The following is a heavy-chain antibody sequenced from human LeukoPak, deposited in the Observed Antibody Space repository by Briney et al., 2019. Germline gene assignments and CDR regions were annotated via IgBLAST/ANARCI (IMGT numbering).Heavy chain of an antibody. CDR2: ISGSSSTT. CDR1: GFTFSIYS. Sequence: GGSLRLSCVASGFTFSIYSMNWVRQAPGKGLEWISYISGSSSTTYYADSVKGRFTISRDNAKKSLYLHMNSLRDEDTAVYYCARMFKSDWSPLDNWGQGTLVTVSS. V-gene: IGHV3-48*02. D-gene: IGHD3-9*01. CDR3: ARMFKSDWSPLDN. J-gene: IGHJ4*02.